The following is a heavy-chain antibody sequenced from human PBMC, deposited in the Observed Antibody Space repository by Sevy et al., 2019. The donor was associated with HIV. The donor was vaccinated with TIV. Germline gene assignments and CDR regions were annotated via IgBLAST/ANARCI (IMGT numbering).Heavy chain of an antibody. D-gene: IGHD3-10*01. Sequence: GGSLRLSCAASGFTFSSYGMHWVRQAPGKGLEWVAVIWYDGSNKYYADSVKGRFTLSRDNSKITLYLQMNSLRAEDKAVYYCARYQVWFGELLVGTQYYYYGMDVWGQGTTVTVSS. CDR2: IWYDGSNK. CDR3: ARYQVWFGELLVGTQYYYYGMDV. CDR1: GFTFSSYG. V-gene: IGHV3-33*01. J-gene: IGHJ6*02.